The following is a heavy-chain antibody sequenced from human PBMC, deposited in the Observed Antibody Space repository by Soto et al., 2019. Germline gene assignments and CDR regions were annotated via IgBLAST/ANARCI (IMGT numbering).Heavy chain of an antibody. CDR3: ARVSSPYYDFWSGPLDAFDI. CDR2: IYHSGST. CDR1: GGSISSSNR. J-gene: IGHJ3*02. D-gene: IGHD3-3*01. Sequence: PSETLSLTCAVSGGSISSSNRWSWVRQPPGKGLEWIGEIYHSGSTNYDPSLKSRVTISVDTSKNQFSLKLSSVTAADTAVYYCARVSSPYYDFWSGPLDAFDIWGQGTMVTVSS. V-gene: IGHV4-4*02.